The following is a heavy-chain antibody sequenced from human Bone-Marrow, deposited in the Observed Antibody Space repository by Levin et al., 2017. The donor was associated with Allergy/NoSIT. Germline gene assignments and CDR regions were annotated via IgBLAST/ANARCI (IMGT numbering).Heavy chain of an antibody. J-gene: IGHJ4*02. CDR2: IGGTTGYI. CDR1: GFTFSSYT. CDR3: VQGAGRM. V-gene: IGHV3-21*06. Sequence: SGGSLRLSCVASGFTFSSYTMNWVRQAPGKGLNWVSSIGGTTGYIYYADSLKDRFTISRDNAQNSLFLQMNSLRVEDTGVYYCVQGAGRMWGQGTLVIVSS.